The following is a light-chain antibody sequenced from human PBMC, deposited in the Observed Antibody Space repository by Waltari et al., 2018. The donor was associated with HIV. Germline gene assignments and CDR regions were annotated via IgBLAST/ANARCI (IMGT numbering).Light chain of an antibody. J-gene: IGKJ1*01. Sequence: EIVMTQSPATLSVSTGDRATRPPRTSHSIGSNLARYQQKPGQAPRLLMYGASTRATGVPARFSGSGSGTAFALTIIKLQSEDFSLYYCQQSKNWLSFGQGTKVEIK. CDR2: GAS. CDR3: QQSKNWLS. V-gene: IGKV3-15*01. CDR1: HSIGSN.